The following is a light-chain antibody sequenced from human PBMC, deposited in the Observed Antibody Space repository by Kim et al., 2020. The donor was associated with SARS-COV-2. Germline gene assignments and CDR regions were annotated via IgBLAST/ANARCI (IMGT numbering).Light chain of an antibody. Sequence: PVKLTCTLSSGHSSNAIAWHQQQPEKGPRHLMKLNSDGSHTKGDGIPDRFSGSSSGAERYLTISSLQSEDEGDYYCQTWGTGFWVFGGGTKLTVL. CDR2: LNSDGSH. CDR3: QTWGTGFWV. V-gene: IGLV4-69*01. J-gene: IGLJ3*02. CDR1: SGHSSNA.